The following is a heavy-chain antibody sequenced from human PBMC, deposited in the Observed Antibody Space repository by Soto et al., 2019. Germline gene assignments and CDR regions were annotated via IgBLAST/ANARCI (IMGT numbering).Heavy chain of an antibody. V-gene: IGHV1-69*01. CDR3: ARDGPKQWLAYYYYSGMDV. J-gene: IGHJ6*02. CDR2: IIPIFGTA. D-gene: IGHD6-19*01. Sequence: QVQLVQSGAEVKKPGSSVKVSCKASGGTFSSYAISWVRQAPGQGLEWMGGIIPIFGTANYAQKFKGRVTITADESTSTAYMELSSLRSEDTAVYYCARDGPKQWLAYYYYSGMDVWGQGTTVTVSS. CDR1: GGTFSSYA.